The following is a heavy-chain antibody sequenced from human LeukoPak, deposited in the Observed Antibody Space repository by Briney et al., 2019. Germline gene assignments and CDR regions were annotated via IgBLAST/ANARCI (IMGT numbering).Heavy chain of an antibody. V-gene: IGHV3-30*18. J-gene: IGHJ4*02. CDR3: AKEGPSVYYGSAFFDY. CDR2: ISYDGTYK. CDR1: GFTFTSYG. D-gene: IGHD3-10*01. Sequence: EPGGSLRLSCAASGFTFTSYGMHWVRQAPGKGLEWVAVISYDGTYKYYAGSVKGRFTISRDDSKNTLYLQMNSLRAEDTAVYYCAKEGPSVYYGSAFFDYWGQGTLVTVSS.